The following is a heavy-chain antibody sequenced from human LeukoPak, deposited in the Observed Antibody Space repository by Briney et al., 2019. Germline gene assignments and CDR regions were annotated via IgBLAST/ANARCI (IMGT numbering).Heavy chain of an antibody. CDR1: GFTFSSYA. V-gene: IGHV3-23*01. Sequence: PGGSLRLSCAASGFTFSSYAMSWVRQAPGKGLEWVSAISGSGGSTYYADPVKGRFTISRDNSKNTLYLQMNSLRAEDTAVYYCATILLWFGGDLDYWGQGTLVTVSS. D-gene: IGHD3-10*01. CDR3: ATILLWFGGDLDY. J-gene: IGHJ4*02. CDR2: ISGSGGST.